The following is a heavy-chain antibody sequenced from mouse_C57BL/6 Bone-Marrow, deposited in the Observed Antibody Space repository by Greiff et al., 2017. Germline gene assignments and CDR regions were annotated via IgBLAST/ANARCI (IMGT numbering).Heavy chain of an antibody. CDR1: GFTFTTYA. CDR2: ISSKSSNYAT. Sequence: EVQLVESGGGLVQPKGSLKLSCAASGFTFTTYAMHWVRQAPGKGLEWVARISSKSSNYATYYADSVKDRFTISRDDSQSMLYLQMNNLKTEDTAMYYCGTYYDYGEGYLDVWGTGTTVTVSS. J-gene: IGHJ1*03. V-gene: IGHV10-3*01. CDR3: GTYYDYGEGYLDV. D-gene: IGHD2-4*01.